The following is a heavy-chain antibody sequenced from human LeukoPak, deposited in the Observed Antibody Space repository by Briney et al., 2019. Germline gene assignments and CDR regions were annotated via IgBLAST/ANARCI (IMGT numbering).Heavy chain of an antibody. J-gene: IGHJ3*02. CDR2: ISSNGGST. CDR3: ARDSAESSFDI. V-gene: IGHV3-64*01. Sequence: PGGSLRLSCAASGFTFSSYAMHWVRQAPGKGLECVSAISSNGGSTYYANSVKGRFTISRDNSKNTLYLQMGSLRAEDMAVYYCARDSAESSFDIWGQGTMVTVSS. CDR1: GFTFSSYA.